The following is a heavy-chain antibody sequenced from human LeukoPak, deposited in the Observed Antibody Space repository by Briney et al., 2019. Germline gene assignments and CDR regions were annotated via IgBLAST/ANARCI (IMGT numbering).Heavy chain of an antibody. V-gene: IGHV3-23*01. CDR1: GLTFSSYA. CDR3: AKDSFRSSSGVDP. J-gene: IGHJ5*02. CDR2: ISSSGGST. D-gene: IGHD6-19*01. Sequence: AGGSLRLSCAASGLTFSSYAMTWVRQARGKGLQWVSAISSSGGSTYYADSVKGRFTISRDNSKNTLFLQMNSLRAEDTAVYYCAKDSFRSSSGVDPWGQGTLVTVSS.